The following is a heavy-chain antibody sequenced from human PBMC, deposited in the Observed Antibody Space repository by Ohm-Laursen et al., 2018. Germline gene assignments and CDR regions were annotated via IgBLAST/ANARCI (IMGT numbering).Heavy chain of an antibody. V-gene: IGHV4-31*03. CDR2: IYHSGST. CDR1: GGSVSSGAYC. Sequence: PSQTLSLTCTVSGGSVSSGAYCWSWIRQHPGKGLEWIGYIYHSGSTYYNPSLKSRVTISVDTSKNQFSLKLSSVTAADTAVYYCARQISIAARTYYYYGMDVWGQGTTVTVSS. CDR3: ARQISIAARTYYYYGMDV. D-gene: IGHD6-6*01. J-gene: IGHJ6*02.